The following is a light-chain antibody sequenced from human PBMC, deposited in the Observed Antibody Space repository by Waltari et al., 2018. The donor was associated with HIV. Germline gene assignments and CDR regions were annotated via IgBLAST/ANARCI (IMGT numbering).Light chain of an antibody. Sequence: QSVLTQPPSVSGAPGQRVTISCTGSSSNIGAGYDVHWYQHFPGTAPKLLIFGDSNRPSGVPYRFSGSKSGTSASLAITGLQAEDEADYYCQSYDTGLVFGGGTKLTVL. J-gene: IGLJ2*01. CDR2: GDS. CDR1: SSNIGAGYD. CDR3: QSYDTGLV. V-gene: IGLV1-40*01.